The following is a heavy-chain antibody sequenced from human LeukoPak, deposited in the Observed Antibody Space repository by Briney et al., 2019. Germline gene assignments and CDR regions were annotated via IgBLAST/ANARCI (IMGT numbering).Heavy chain of an antibody. V-gene: IGHV4-39*07. Sequence: SETLSLTCTVSGGSISSSSYYWGWIRQPPGKGLEWIGSIYYSGSTYYNPSLKSRVTISVDTSKNQFSLKLSSVTAADTAVYYCARKGEKYRRYNWFDPWGQGTLVTVSS. J-gene: IGHJ5*02. CDR2: IYYSGST. D-gene: IGHD2-2*01. CDR1: GGSISSSSYY. CDR3: ARKGEKYRRYNWFDP.